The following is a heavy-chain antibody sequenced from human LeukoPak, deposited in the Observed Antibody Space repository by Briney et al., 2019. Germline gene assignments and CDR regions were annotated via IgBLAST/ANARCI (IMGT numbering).Heavy chain of an antibody. CDR1: GFSFMNAW. CDR3: ARDFGSAVDY. D-gene: IGHD3-10*01. Sequence: PGGSLRLSXAASGFSFMNAWMIWVRQAPGQGLEWVSVIYSGGSTYYADSVKGRFTISRDNSKNTLYLQMNSLRAEDTAVYYCARDFGSAVDYWGQGTLVTVSS. CDR2: IYSGGST. V-gene: IGHV3-53*01. J-gene: IGHJ4*02.